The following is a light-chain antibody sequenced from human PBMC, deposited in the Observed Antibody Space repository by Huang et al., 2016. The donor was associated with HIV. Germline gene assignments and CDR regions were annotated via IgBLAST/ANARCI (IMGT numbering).Light chain of an antibody. CDR2: DAS. CDR3: KQRTNWPPVLS. Sequence: EIVLTQSPATLSLSPGERATLTCRASQSVGTYLAWYQQKPGQAPRLLIYDASNMATGSPARFSGSGSGTDFTLTISSLGPEDFAVYYCKQRTNWPPVLSFGGGTKVEMK. CDR1: QSVGTY. V-gene: IGKV3-11*01. J-gene: IGKJ4*01.